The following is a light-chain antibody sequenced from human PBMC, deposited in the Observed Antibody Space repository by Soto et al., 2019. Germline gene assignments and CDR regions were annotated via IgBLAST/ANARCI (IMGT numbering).Light chain of an antibody. Sequence: ILMTQSPATLSVSPGERATLSCRASQSVSNNLAWYQQKPGQAPRLLIYDASTRSTGIPARFSGSGSGIEFTLTISGLQSEDFAVYYWQQYNIWPPWTFGQGTKVEIK. J-gene: IGKJ1*01. V-gene: IGKV3-15*01. CDR1: QSVSNN. CDR2: DAS. CDR3: QQYNIWPPWT.